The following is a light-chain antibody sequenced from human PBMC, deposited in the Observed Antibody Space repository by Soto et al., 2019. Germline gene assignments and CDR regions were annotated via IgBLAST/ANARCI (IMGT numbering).Light chain of an antibody. Sequence: QSVLTQPASVSGSPGQSITISCTGTSSDVGGYSYVSWYQQHPGKAPKLMIYEVSNRPSGVSNRFSGSKSGNTASLTISGLQAEDEADCYCSSYTSSSTRVFGGGTKLTVL. CDR1: SSDVGGYSY. CDR3: SSYTSSSTRV. J-gene: IGLJ3*02. V-gene: IGLV2-14*01. CDR2: EVS.